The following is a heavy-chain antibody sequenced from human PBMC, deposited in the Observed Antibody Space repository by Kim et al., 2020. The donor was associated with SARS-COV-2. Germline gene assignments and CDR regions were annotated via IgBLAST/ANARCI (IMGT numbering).Heavy chain of an antibody. CDR3: AKDRVYLWFGEYDAFDI. D-gene: IGHD3-10*01. J-gene: IGHJ3*02. Sequence: YADSVKGRLTISRDNSKNTLYLQMNSLRAEDTAVYYCAKDRVYLWFGEYDAFDIWGQGTMVTVSS. V-gene: IGHV3-23*01.